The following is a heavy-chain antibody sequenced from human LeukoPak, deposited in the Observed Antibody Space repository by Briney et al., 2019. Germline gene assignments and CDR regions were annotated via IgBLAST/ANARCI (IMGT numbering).Heavy chain of an antibody. Sequence: SETLSLTCTVSGDSISSHYWSWIRQPPGKGLEGIGYISNSGSTNYSPSFKSRVTISVDTPKNQLSLKLSSMAAADTAVYYCARVNIGTVTVDFWGQGTLVTVSS. CDR2: ISNSGST. CDR3: ARVNIGTVTVDF. V-gene: IGHV4-59*11. J-gene: IGHJ4*02. D-gene: IGHD5-18*01. CDR1: GDSISSHY.